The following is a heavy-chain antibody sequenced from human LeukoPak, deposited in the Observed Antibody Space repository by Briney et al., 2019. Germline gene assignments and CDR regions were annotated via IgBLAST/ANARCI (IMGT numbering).Heavy chain of an antibody. Sequence: GASVKVSCKASGYTFTSYGISWVRQAPGQGLEWMGWINPNSGGTNFAQKFQGRVTMTRDTSISTAYMELSSLRSDDTAVYYCANNSSGWSEQIYSDWGQGTLVTVSS. CDR2: INPNSGGT. D-gene: IGHD6-19*01. CDR3: ANNSSGWSEQIYSD. V-gene: IGHV1-2*02. J-gene: IGHJ4*02. CDR1: GYTFTSYG.